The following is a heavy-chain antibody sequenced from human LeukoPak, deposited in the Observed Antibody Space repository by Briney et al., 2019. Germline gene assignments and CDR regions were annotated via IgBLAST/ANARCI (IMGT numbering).Heavy chain of an antibody. D-gene: IGHD3-9*01. J-gene: IGHJ2*01. CDR1: GGSVSSYY. CDR2: IYYSGST. CDR3: ARKRLVNWYFDL. Sequence: SETLSLTCTVSGGSVSSYYWSWIRQPPGKGLEWIGYIYYSGSTNYNPSLESRVTISVDTSKNQFSLKLSSVTAADTAVYYCARKRLVNWYFDLWGRGTLVTVSS. V-gene: IGHV4-59*02.